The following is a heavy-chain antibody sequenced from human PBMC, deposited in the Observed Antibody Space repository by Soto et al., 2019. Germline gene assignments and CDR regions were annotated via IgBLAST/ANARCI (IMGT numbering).Heavy chain of an antibody. CDR2: FDPEEGET. V-gene: IGHV1-24*01. CDR1: GYTLTELS. D-gene: IGHD3-10*01. CDR3: ATGLVVRGVLDY. J-gene: IGHJ4*02. Sequence: ASAKVSCKVSGYTLTELSMHWVRQAPGKGLEWMGGFDPEEGETIYAQKFQGRVTMTEDTSTDTAYMELSSLRSEDTAVYYCATGLVVRGVLDYWGQGTLVTVSS.